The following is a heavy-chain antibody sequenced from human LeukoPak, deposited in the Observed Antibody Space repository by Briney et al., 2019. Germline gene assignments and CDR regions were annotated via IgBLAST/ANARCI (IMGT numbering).Heavy chain of an antibody. J-gene: IGHJ4*02. CDR1: GFTFSSYW. V-gene: IGHV3-7*01. D-gene: IGHD6-19*01. CDR2: IKQDGSEK. Sequence: PGGSLRLSCAASGFTFSSYWMSWVRQAPGKGLEWVANIKQDGSEKYYVDSVKGRFTISRDNAKNSLYLQMNSLRAEDTAVYYCARDQFRHEYSSGWYGHYWGQGTLVTVSS. CDR3: ARDQFRHEYSSGWYGHY.